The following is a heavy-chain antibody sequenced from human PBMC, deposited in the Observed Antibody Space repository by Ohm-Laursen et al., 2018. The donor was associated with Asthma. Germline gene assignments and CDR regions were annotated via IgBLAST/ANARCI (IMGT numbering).Heavy chain of an antibody. D-gene: IGHD1-26*01. J-gene: IGHJ1*01. CDR2: ISTASTFI. V-gene: IGHV3-21*01. Sequence: GSLRLSCTASGYTFSRYSIHWIRQAPGKGLEWVASISTASTFIYYGDSVRGRFTTSRDNARNSVYLQMNSLRAEDTALYYCARIGPEWELPGREYSLHHWGEGTLVTVSS. CDR1: GYTFSRYS. CDR3: ARIGPEWELPGREYSLHH.